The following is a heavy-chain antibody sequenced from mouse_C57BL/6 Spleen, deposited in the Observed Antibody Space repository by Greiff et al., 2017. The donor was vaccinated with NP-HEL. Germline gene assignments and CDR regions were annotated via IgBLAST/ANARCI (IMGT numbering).Heavy chain of an antibody. CDR1: GYAFSSSW. J-gene: IGHJ1*03. V-gene: IGHV1-82*01. CDR3: ARYPYFDV. Sequence: QVQLQQSGPELVKPGASVKISCKASGYAFSSSWLNWVKQRPGTGLEWIGRIYPGDGDTNYNGKFKGKATLTADKSSSTAYMQLSSLTSEDSAVYFCARYPYFDVWGTGTTVTVSS. CDR2: IYPGDGDT.